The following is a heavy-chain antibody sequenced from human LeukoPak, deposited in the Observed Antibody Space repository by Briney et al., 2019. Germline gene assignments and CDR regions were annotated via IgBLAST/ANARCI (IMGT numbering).Heavy chain of an antibody. V-gene: IGHV3-21*01. CDR1: GFTFSSYS. J-gene: IGHJ6*03. CDR2: ISSSSSYI. D-gene: IGHD4-17*01. Sequence: PGGSLRLSCAASGFTFSSYSMNWVRQAPGKGLEWVSSISSSSSYIYYADSVKGRFTISRDNAKNSLYLQMNSLRAEDTAVYYCARVYTVTPLIPHKGHMDVWGKGTTVTVSS. CDR3: ARVYTVTPLIPHKGHMDV.